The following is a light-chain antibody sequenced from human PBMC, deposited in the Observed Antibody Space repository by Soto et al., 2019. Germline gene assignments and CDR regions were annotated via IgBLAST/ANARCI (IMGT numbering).Light chain of an antibody. CDR3: SSYTSSSTRV. Sequence: QSALTPPASVAGSPGQSITISCTGTSSDVGGYNYVSWYQQHPGKAPKLMIYEVSNRPSGVSNCFSGSKSGNTASLTISGLQAEDEADYYCSSYTSSSTRVFGTGTKVTVL. CDR2: EVS. CDR1: SSDVGGYNY. V-gene: IGLV2-14*01. J-gene: IGLJ1*01.